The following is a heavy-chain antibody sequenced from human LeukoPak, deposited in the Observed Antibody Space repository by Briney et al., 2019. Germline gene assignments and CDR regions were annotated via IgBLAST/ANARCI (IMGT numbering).Heavy chain of an antibody. CDR1: GGSFSGYY. CDR2: INHSGST. CDR3: ARVSMTMVRGVIITGSDYFHH. Sequence: SETLSLTCAVYGGSFSGYYWSWIRQPPGKGLEWIGEINHSGSTNYNPSLKSRVTISVDTSKNQFSLKLSSVTAADTAVYYCARVSMTMVRGVIITGSDYFHHWGQGTLVTVSS. V-gene: IGHV4-34*01. J-gene: IGHJ4*02. D-gene: IGHD3-10*01.